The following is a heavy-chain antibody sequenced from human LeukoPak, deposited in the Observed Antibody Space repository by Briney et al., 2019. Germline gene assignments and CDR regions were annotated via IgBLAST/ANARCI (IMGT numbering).Heavy chain of an antibody. J-gene: IGHJ4*02. CDR1: GGSISSYY. CDR3: ARETVAAGTIDY. D-gene: IGHD4-23*01. Sequence: PSETLSLTCTVSGGSISSYYWSWIRQPPGKGLEWIGYIYYSGSTNYNPSLKSRVTISVDTSKNQFSLKLSSVTAAVTAVYYCARETVAAGTIDYWGQGTLVTVSS. CDR2: IYYSGST. V-gene: IGHV4-59*01.